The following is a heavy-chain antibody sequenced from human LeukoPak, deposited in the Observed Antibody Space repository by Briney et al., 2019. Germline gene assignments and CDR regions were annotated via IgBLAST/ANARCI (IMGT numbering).Heavy chain of an antibody. D-gene: IGHD2-15*01. CDR1: GFTFSSYW. CDR2: INSDGSST. V-gene: IGHV3-74*01. J-gene: IGHJ5*02. CDR3: ARDRPYCSGGSCYSRGWFDP. Sequence: GGSLRLSCAASGFTFSSYWMHRVRQAPGKGLVWVSRINSDGSSTGYADSVKGRFTISRDNAKNTLYLQMNSLRAEDTAVYYCARDRPYCSGGSCYSRGWFDPWGQGTLVTVSS.